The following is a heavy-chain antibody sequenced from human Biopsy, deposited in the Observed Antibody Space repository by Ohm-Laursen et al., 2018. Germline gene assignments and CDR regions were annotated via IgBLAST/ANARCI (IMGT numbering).Heavy chain of an antibody. CDR3: ARVGVGAPSIDYVDS. V-gene: IGHV4-59*01. Sequence: GTLSLTCTVSGGSIGSFFWSWLRQPPGKGLEWIGYIYYSGSTNYNPSLRSRVTISVDRSKNHFSLELSSVTAADTAVYYWARVGVGAPSIDYVDSWGQGALVTVSS. CDR1: GGSIGSFF. CDR2: IYYSGST. J-gene: IGHJ4*02. D-gene: IGHD1-26*01.